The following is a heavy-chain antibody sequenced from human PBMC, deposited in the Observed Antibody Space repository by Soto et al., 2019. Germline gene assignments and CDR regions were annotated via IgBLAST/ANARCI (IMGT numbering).Heavy chain of an antibody. J-gene: IGHJ4*02. V-gene: IGHV4-59*01. D-gene: IGHD3-22*01. CDR3: ARKGNYYDSSGYYPFDY. CDR1: EGKSVGYG. Sequence: SETNCLTRSVAEGKSVGYGWRWIRKKPGKGLEWIGYIYYSGSTNYNPSLKSRVTISVDTSKNQFSLKLSSVTAADTAVYYCARKGNYYDSSGYYPFDYWGQGTLVTVSS. CDR2: IYYSGST.